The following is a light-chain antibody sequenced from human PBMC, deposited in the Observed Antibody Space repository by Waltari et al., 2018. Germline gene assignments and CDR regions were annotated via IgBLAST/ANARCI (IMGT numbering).Light chain of an antibody. J-gene: IGLJ3*02. V-gene: IGLV1-47*01. Sequence: QSVLTQPPSPSGTPGQRVTISCSGRTSHLRPNSVYWYQQLPGTPPKLLIHMNNQRPSGFPDRFAGSKSGTSASLAISGLRSEDEADYYCATWDDSLMQGVFGGGTKLTVL. CDR2: MNN. CDR1: TSHLRPNS. CDR3: ATWDDSLMQGV.